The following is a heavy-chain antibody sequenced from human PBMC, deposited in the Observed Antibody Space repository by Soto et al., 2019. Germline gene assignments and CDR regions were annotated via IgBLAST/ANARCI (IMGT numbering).Heavy chain of an antibody. CDR2: IIPIFGTA. CDR3: ARGPHPYYYYGMDV. V-gene: IGHV1-69*13. Sequence: SVKVSGKASGGTFSSYAISWVRQAPGQGLEWMGGIIPIFGTANYAQKFQGRVTITADESTSTAYMELSSLRSEDTAVYYCARGPHPYYYYGMDVWGQGTTVTVSS. CDR1: GGTFSSYA. J-gene: IGHJ6*01.